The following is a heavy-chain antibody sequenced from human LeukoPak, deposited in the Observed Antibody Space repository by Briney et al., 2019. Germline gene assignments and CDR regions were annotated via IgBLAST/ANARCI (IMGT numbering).Heavy chain of an antibody. CDR3: ARRGTPNAFDL. CDR2: ISNSGGTI. D-gene: IGHD3-16*01. J-gene: IGHJ3*01. Sequence: GGSLRLSCAASGFTFSTYSMNWVRQAPGKGLEWVSYISNSGGTIYYADSVKGRFTISRDNAKNSLYLQMNNLRAEDTAVYYCARRGTPNAFDLWGQGTMVTVSS. CDR1: GFTFSTYS. V-gene: IGHV3-48*04.